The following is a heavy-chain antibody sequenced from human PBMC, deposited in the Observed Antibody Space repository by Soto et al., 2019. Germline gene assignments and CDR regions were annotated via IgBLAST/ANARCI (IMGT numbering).Heavy chain of an antibody. CDR3: ARDANYYDSSGYPLL. CDR2: IYYSGST. D-gene: IGHD3-22*01. V-gene: IGHV4-61*01. J-gene: IGHJ4*02. Sequence: SETLSLTCTVSGGSVSSGSYYWSWIRQPPGKGLEWIGYIYYSGSTNYNPSLKSRVTISVDTSKNQFSLKLSSVTAADTAVYYCARDANYYDSSGYPLLWGQGTLVTVSS. CDR1: GGSVSSGSYY.